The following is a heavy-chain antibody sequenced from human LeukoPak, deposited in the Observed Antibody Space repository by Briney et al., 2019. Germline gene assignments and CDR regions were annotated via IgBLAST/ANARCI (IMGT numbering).Heavy chain of an antibody. D-gene: IGHD4-17*01. Sequence: ASVKVSCNASGYTFTSYGISWVRQAPGQGLEWMGWVNPNSGGTNYAQKFQGRVTMTRDTSITTAYMELSRLTSDDTAMYYCARDITPDSTVTTNDWGQGTLVTVSS. CDR3: ARDITPDSTVTTND. V-gene: IGHV1-2*02. J-gene: IGHJ4*02. CDR2: VNPNSGGT. CDR1: GYTFTSYG.